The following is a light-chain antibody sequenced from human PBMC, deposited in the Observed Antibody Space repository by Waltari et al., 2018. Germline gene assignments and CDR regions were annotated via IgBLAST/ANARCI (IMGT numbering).Light chain of an antibody. Sequence: QSVLTQPPSAYGTPGQRVTISCSGSSSNIGTNTVTWYQLLPGTAPKTVIFANSHRPPGVPDRFSASKSGTSASLVISGLQSEDEADYFCATWDDSLSGRVFGGWTKVTVL. V-gene: IGLV1-44*01. CDR3: ATWDDSLSGRV. J-gene: IGLJ3*02. CDR2: ANS. CDR1: SSNIGTNT.